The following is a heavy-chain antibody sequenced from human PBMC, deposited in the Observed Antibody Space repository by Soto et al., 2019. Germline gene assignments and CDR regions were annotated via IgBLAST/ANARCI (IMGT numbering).Heavy chain of an antibody. J-gene: IGHJ6*02. Sequence: SDTLSLTCTVTGCSISSSSYYWGWIRQSPGKGLEWIGSIYYSGYTYYNPSLKSRVNISVDTSKNQFSLKLSSVTAADTAVYYCARHNGPLYVGYYYDMDVWGQGTTVTVS. CDR1: GCSISSSSYY. D-gene: IGHD3-16*01. CDR3: ARHNGPLYVGYYYDMDV. CDR2: IYYSGYT. V-gene: IGHV4-39*01.